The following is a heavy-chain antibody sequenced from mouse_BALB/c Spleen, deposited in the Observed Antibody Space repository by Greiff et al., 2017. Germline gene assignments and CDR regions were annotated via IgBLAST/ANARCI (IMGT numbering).Heavy chain of an antibody. V-gene: IGHV7-3*02. CDR3: ASSNWDPYAMDY. J-gene: IGHJ4*01. CDR2: IRNKANGYTT. D-gene: IGHD4-1*02. CDR1: GFTFTDYY. Sequence: EVKLMESGGGLVQPGGSLRLSCATSGFTFTDYYMSWVRQPPGKALEWLGFIRNKANGYTTEYSASVKGRFTISRDNSQSILYLQMNTLRAEDSATYYCASSNWDPYAMDYWGQGTSVTVSS.